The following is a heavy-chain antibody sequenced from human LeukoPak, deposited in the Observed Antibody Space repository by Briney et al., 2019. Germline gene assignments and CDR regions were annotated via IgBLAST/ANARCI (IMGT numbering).Heavy chain of an antibody. Sequence: SETLSLTCTVSGGSISSSSYYWGWIRQPPGKGLEWIGSIYYSGSTYYNPSLKSRVTISVDTSKNQFSLKLSSVTAADTAVYYCARWMTTVTDFDYWGQGTLVTVSS. V-gene: IGHV4-39*01. CDR2: IYYSGST. CDR3: ARWMTTVTDFDY. CDR1: GGSISSSSYY. J-gene: IGHJ4*02. D-gene: IGHD4-17*01.